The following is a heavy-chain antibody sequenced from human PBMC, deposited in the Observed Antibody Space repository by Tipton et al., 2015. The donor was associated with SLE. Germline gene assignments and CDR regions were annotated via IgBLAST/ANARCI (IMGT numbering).Heavy chain of an antibody. Sequence: SLRLSCAASGFSVSDTYTSWVRQAPGKGLEWVSIIYSGGTTYYADSVKGRFTISRDDSKNTVYLQMNSLRAEDTAIYYCATLNNGWIFDYWGPGTLVTVSS. V-gene: IGHV3-53*01. D-gene: IGHD6-19*01. J-gene: IGHJ4*02. CDR1: GFSVSDTY. CDR3: ATLNNGWIFDY. CDR2: IYSGGTT.